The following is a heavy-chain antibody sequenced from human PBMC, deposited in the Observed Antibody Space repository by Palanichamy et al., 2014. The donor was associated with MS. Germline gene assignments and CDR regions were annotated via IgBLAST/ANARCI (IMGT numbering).Heavy chain of an antibody. J-gene: IGHJ4*02. CDR2: IIPAFGRA. CDR3: ARECSGGACPFDH. Sequence: QVQLVQSGAEVKKPGSSVKVSCKASGDKFKDYAFSWVRQAPGEGLEWMGMIIPAFGRANRAQTFQGRVSITADESTSTVFMELSSLVSEDTGVYFCARECSGGACPFDHWGQGTLVTVSS. CDR1: GDKFKDYA. V-gene: IGHV1-69*18. D-gene: IGHD2-15*01.